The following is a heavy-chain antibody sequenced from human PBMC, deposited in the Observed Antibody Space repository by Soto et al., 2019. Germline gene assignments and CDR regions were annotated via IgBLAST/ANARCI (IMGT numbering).Heavy chain of an antibody. D-gene: IGHD4-4*01. CDR2: INHSGST. CDR1: GGSFSGYY. CDR3: ARWGNDYSNYFRDY. V-gene: IGHV4-34*01. J-gene: IGHJ4*02. Sequence: SETLSLTCAVYGGSFSGYYWSWIRQPPGKGLEWIGEINHSGSTNYNPSLKSRVTISVDTSKNQFSLKLSSVTAADTAVYYCARWGNDYSNYFRDYWGQGTLVTVSS.